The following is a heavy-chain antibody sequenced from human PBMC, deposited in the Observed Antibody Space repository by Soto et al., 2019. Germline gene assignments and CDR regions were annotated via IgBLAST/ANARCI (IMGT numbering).Heavy chain of an antibody. Sequence: QVQLVQSGAEVKNRGSSVKVSCKASGDTFSRSTISWVRQAPGQRLEWMERIIPVLGVENHAQNFQGRVTVTAAKSTSTAYLELSSLKSEDTAIYYCASSTAGVYVFHDWGQGTLVTVSS. V-gene: IGHV1-69*02. CDR1: GDTFSRST. J-gene: IGHJ4*02. CDR2: IIPVLGVE. CDR3: ASSTAGVYVFHD. D-gene: IGHD2-8*01.